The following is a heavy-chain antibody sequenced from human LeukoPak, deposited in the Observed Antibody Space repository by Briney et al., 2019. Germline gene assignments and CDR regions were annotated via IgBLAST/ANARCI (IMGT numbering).Heavy chain of an antibody. CDR1: RFTFSYYA. Sequence: QPGGSLRLSCAASRFTFSYYAMSWVRQAPGKGLEWVSGISGSGGSTYYADSVKGRFTISRDNSKNTLYLQMNSLRAEDTAVYYCAKTPAPYYYYGMDVWGQGTTVTVSS. J-gene: IGHJ6*02. V-gene: IGHV3-23*01. CDR2: ISGSGGST. CDR3: AKTPAPYYYYGMDV.